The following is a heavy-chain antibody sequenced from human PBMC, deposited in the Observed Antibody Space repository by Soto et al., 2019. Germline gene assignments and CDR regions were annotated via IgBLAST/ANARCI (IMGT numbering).Heavy chain of an antibody. D-gene: IGHD4-17*01. CDR1: GYTFTSYD. J-gene: IGHJ6*02. CDR3: ARDTPRLDYGIYYHYYGMDV. CDR2: ISTYNGNT. Sequence: ASVKVSCKASGYTFTSYDISWVRQAPGQGLEWMGWISTYNGNTNYAQKLQGRVTMTTDTSTSTAYMELRSLRSDDTAVYYCARDTPRLDYGIYYHYYGMDVWGQGTTVTVSS. V-gene: IGHV1-18*04.